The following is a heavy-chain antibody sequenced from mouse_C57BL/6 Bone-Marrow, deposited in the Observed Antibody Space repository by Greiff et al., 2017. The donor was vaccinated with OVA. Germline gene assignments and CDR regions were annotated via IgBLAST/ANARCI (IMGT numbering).Heavy chain of an antibody. CDR3: ARNYYGSSADWFAY. V-gene: IGHV1-52*01. Sequence: QVQLQQPGAELARPGSSVKLSCKASGYTFTSYWMHWVKQRPIQGLEWIGNIDPSDSETHYNQKFKDKATLTVDKSSSTAYMQLSSLTSEDSAVYYCARNYYGSSADWFAYWGQGTLVTVSA. J-gene: IGHJ3*01. CDR2: IDPSDSET. CDR1: GYTFTSYW. D-gene: IGHD1-1*01.